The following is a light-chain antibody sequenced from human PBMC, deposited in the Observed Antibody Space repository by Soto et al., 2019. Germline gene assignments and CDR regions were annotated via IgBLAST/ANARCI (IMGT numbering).Light chain of an antibody. CDR3: QQSYSTFWT. V-gene: IGKV1-39*01. CDR1: QTISTY. Sequence: DIQMTQSPSSLSASVGDRVTITCRASQTISTYLNWYQQKPGKSPKLLIFAASSLQSGVTSRFSGSGSGTDFTLTISSLQPEDFATYYCQQSYSTFWTFGQGTKVEIK. CDR2: AAS. J-gene: IGKJ1*01.